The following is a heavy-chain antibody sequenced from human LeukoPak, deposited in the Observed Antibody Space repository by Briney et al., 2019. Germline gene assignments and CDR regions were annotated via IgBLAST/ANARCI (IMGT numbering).Heavy chain of an antibody. D-gene: IGHD3-9*01. CDR3: ARDLGASHYDILTGYYKRPDAFDI. CDR2: IYHSGST. J-gene: IGHJ3*02. V-gene: IGHV4-4*02. CDR1: GGSISSSNW. Sequence: SETLSLTCAVSGGSISSSNWWRWVRQPPGRGLEWIGEIYHSGSTNYNPSLKSRVTISVDKSKNQFSLKLSSVTAADTAVYYCARDLGASHYDILTGYYKRPDAFDIWGQGTMVTVSS.